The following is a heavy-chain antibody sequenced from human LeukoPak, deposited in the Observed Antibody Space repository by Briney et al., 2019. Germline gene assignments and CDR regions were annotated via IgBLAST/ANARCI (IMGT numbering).Heavy chain of an antibody. V-gene: IGHV3-30*01. CDR3: AREANRKGIAAADAFDI. CDR1: GLTFSSYA. Sequence: PGGSLRLSCAASGLTFSSYAMHWVRQAPGKGLEWVAVISYDGSNKYYADSVKGRFTISRDNSKNTLYLQMNSLRAEDTAVYYCAREANRKGIAAADAFDIWGQGTMVTVSS. J-gene: IGHJ3*02. CDR2: ISYDGSNK. D-gene: IGHD6-13*01.